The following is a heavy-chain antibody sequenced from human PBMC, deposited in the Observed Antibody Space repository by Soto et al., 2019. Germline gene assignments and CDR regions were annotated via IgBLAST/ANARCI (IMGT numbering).Heavy chain of an antibody. J-gene: IGHJ5*02. D-gene: IGHD5-12*01. V-gene: IGHV3-21*01. Sequence: EVQLVESGGGLVKPGGSLRLSCAASGFTFSSYSMNWVRQAPGKGLEWVSSISSSSSYIYYADSVKGRFTISRDNAKNSLYMQMNSLRAEDTAVYYCARGSDIVATYNWFDPWGQGTLVTVSS. CDR3: ARGSDIVATYNWFDP. CDR1: GFTFSSYS. CDR2: ISSSSSYI.